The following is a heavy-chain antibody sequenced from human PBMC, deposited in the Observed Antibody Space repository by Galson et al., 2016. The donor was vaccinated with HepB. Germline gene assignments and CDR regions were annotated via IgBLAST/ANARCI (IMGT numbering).Heavy chain of an antibody. D-gene: IGHD7-27*01. CDR2: IKSDGSSV. CDR1: GFTLSRYW. V-gene: IGHV3-74*01. Sequence: SLRLSCAASGFTLSRYWMHWVRQVPGKGLEWVSRIKSDGSSVTYADSVKGRFTISRDNAKNTLYLQMNGLRAGDTAVYHCVKDRDNPDNWGLGDWYFDLWGRGTLVTVSS. CDR3: VKDRDNPDNWGLGDWYFDL. J-gene: IGHJ2*01.